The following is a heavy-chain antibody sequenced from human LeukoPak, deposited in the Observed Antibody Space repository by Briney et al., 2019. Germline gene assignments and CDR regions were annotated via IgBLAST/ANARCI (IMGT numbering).Heavy chain of an antibody. CDR3: VRDGGVSGYDLLDY. V-gene: IGHV3-7*01. CDR2: INQDGSEE. D-gene: IGHD5-12*01. J-gene: IGHJ4*02. CDR1: GFTFSHYW. Sequence: GGSLRLSCAASGFTFSHYWVTWVRQAPGKGLEWVAQINQDGSEEYYMDSVKARFTISRDNAKNSVFLQMNSLRAGDTAVYYCVRDGGVSGYDLLDYWGQGTLVTVSS.